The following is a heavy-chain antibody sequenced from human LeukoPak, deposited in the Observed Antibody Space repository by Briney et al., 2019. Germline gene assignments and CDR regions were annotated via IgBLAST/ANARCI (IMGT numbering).Heavy chain of an antibody. CDR3: AREWADSSGYYFHLDY. CDR1: GYTFTGYY. D-gene: IGHD3-22*01. J-gene: IGHJ4*02. CDR2: INPNSGGT. Sequence: GASVKVSCKASGYTFTGYYMHWVRQAPGQGLEWMGWINPNSGGTNYAQKFQGRVTMTRDTSISTAYMELSRLRSDDTAVYYCAREWADSSGYYFHLDYWGQGTLVTVSS. V-gene: IGHV1-2*02.